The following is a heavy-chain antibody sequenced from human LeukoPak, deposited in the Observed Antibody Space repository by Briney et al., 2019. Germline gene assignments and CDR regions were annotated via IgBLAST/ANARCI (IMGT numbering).Heavy chain of an antibody. D-gene: IGHD1-26*01. Sequence: SGPTLVKPSETLPLTCTVSGGSISSYYWSWIRQPPGKGLEWIGYIYYSGSTNYNPSLKSRVTISVDTSKNQFSLKLSSVTAADTAVYYCAREDYSGSYYDYWGQGTLVTVSS. V-gene: IGHV4-59*01. J-gene: IGHJ4*02. CDR3: AREDYSGSYYDY. CDR2: IYYSGST. CDR1: GGSISSYY.